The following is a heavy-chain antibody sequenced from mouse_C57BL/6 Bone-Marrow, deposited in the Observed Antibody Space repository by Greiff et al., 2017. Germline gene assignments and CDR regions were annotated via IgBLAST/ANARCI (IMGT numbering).Heavy chain of an antibody. V-gene: IGHV1-54*01. CDR1: GYAFTNYL. J-gene: IGHJ4*01. CDR3: AKLGPYYYAMDY. CDR2: INPGSGGT. D-gene: IGHD4-1*01. Sequence: VKLLESGAELVRPGTSVKVSCKASGYAFTNYLIEWVKQRPGQGLEWIGVINPGSGGTNYNEKFKGKATLTADKSSSTAYMQLSSLTSEDSAVYFCAKLGPYYYAMDYWGQGTSVTVSS.